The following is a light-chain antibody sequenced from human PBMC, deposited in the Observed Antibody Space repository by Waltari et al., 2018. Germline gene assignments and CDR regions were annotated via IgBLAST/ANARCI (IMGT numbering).Light chain of an antibody. J-gene: IGKJ1*01. CDR3: MQSLQTLWT. CDR1: QNLLHRNGNNS. CDR2: LGS. V-gene: IGKV2-28*01. Sequence: DIVVTQSPLSLPVTHGVPASISCRSSQNLLHRNGNNSLDWYLQKPGQSPQLLIYLGSNRASWVPDRFSGSGSGTDFTLRISRVEAEDVGVYYCMQSLQTLWTFGPGTKVEIK.